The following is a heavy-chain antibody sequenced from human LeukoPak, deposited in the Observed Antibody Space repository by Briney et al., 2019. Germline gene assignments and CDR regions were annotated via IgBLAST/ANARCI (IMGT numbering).Heavy chain of an antibody. CDR1: EFTFSSHG. J-gene: IGHJ4*02. CDR3: AKDGRSYSSGWPPFDY. D-gene: IGHD6-19*01. CDR2: ISYDGSNK. Sequence: GGSLRLSCAASEFTFSSHGMHWVRQAPGKGLEWVAVISYDGSNKYYADSVKGRFTISRDNSKNAPYLQMNSLRAEDTAVYHCAKDGRSYSSGWPPFDYWGQGALVTVSS. V-gene: IGHV3-30*18.